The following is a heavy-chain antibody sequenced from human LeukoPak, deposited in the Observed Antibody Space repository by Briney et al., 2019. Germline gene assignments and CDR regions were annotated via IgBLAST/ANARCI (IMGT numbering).Heavy chain of an antibody. D-gene: IGHD5-12*01. CDR3: ARAVYSGYDFLSYWFDP. Sequence: GASVKVSCKASGGTFSGYAISWVRQAPGQGLEWMGGIIPIFGTANYAQKFQGRVTITTDESTSTAYMELSSLRSEDTAVYYCARAVYSGYDFLSYWFDPWGQGTLVTVSS. V-gene: IGHV1-69*05. CDR1: GGTFSGYA. CDR2: IIPIFGTA. J-gene: IGHJ5*02.